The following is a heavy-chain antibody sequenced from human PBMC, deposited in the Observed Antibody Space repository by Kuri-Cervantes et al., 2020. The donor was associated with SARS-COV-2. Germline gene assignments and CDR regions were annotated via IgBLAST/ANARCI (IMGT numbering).Heavy chain of an antibody. Sequence: GGSLRLSCAASGFTFSSYAMSWVRQAPGKGLEWVSAISGSGGSTYYADSVKGRFTISRDNSKNTLYLQMNSLRAEDTAVYYCAKMTYMTIFGVVIISGNFDYWGQGTLVTVSS. CDR1: GFTFSSYA. CDR3: AKMTYMTIFGVVIISGNFDY. V-gene: IGHV3-23*01. D-gene: IGHD3-3*01. CDR2: ISGSGGST. J-gene: IGHJ4*02.